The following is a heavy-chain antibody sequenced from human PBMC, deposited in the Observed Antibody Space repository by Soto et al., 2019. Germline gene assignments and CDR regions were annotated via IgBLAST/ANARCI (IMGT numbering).Heavy chain of an antibody. CDR1: GFTFSSYA. D-gene: IGHD4-4*01. J-gene: IGHJ6*04. Sequence: SLRLSCASSGFTFSSYAMHWVRQAPGKGLEWVAVISYDGSNKYYADSVKGRFTISRDNSKNTLYLQMKSLRAEDTAVYYCASLQAGYYYGMAVWGKGTTVTVSS. CDR2: ISYDGSNK. CDR3: ASLQAGYYYGMAV. V-gene: IGHV3-30-3*01.